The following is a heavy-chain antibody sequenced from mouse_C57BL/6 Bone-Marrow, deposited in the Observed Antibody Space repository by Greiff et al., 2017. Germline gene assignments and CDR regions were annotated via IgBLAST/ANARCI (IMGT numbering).Heavy chain of an antibody. Sequence: EVKLVESGAELVRPGASVKLSCTASGFNIKDDYMHWVKQRPEQGLEWIGWIDPENGDTEYASKFQGKATIAADTSSNTAYLQLSSLTSEDTAVYYCALWLRRGYYFDYWGQGTTLTVSS. V-gene: IGHV14-4*01. CDR2: IDPENGDT. CDR3: ALWLRRGYYFDY. CDR1: GFNIKDDY. J-gene: IGHJ2*01. D-gene: IGHD2-2*01.